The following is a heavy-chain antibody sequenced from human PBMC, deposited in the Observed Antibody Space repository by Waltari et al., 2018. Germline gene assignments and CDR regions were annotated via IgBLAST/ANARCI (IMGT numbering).Heavy chain of an antibody. D-gene: IGHD2-15*01. CDR1: GGSFSGYY. Sequence: QVQLQQWGAGLLKPSETLSLTCAVYGGSFSGYYWSWIRQPPGKGLEWIGEINHSGSTNYNPSLKSRVTISVDTSKNQFSLKLSSVTAADTAVYYCARGRCYKKAFDFWVQGTMVTVSS. J-gene: IGHJ3*01. CDR2: INHSGST. V-gene: IGHV4-34*01. CDR3: ARGRCYKKAFDF.